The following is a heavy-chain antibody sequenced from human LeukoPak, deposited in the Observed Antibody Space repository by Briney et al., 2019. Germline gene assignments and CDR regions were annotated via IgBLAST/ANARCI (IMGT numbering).Heavy chain of an antibody. J-gene: IGHJ4*02. CDR3: ARARVLGGGENFDY. CDR2: MSGSSSSGSTI. D-gene: IGHD2-8*02. CDR1: GFTFSRYT. Sequence: GGSLRLSWAAAGFTFSRYTMNWVRQPPGKWREWVSYMSGSSSSGSTIYYSDSARGRFTISRDNANNSLYLQTNSLRADDTAIYYCARARVLGGGENFDYWGQGTLVTVSS. V-gene: IGHV3-48*04.